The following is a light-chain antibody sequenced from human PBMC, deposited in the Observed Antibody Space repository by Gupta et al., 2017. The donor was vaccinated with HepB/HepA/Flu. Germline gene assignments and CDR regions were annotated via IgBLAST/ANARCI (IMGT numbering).Light chain of an antibody. CDR2: GNN. V-gene: IGLV1-51*01. CDR1: TTNFGNNY. J-gene: IGLJ2*01. CDR3: GTWEDDKSVV. Sequence: QSVSSQPPSVTAAPGLKVTSTLSGSTTNFGNNYVSWYQKNPGKAPKLLVYGNNKRTAGAPARFSGSKSGTAATLDITGHHPGDEAEYYCGTWEDDKSVVFGGGTKVSVL.